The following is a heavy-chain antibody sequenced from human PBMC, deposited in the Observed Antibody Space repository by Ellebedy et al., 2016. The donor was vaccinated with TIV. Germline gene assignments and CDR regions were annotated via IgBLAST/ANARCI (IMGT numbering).Heavy chain of an antibody. D-gene: IGHD3-9*01. V-gene: IGHV5-10-1*01. CDR1: GYSFTSYW. Sequence: GESLKISXKGSGYSFTSYWISWVRQMPGKGLEWMGRIDPSDSYTNYSPSFQGHVTISADKSISTAYLQWSSLKASDTAMYYCARLRYFDWSTPTGLDYWGQGTLVTVSS. CDR3: ARLRYFDWSTPTGLDY. J-gene: IGHJ4*02. CDR2: IDPSDSYT.